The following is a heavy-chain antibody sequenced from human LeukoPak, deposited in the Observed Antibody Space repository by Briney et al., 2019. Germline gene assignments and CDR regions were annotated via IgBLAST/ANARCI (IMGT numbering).Heavy chain of an antibody. Sequence: GGSLRLSCAASGFTFSSYAMSWVRQAPGKGLEWVSAISGSGGSTYYADSVKGRFTISRDNSKNTLYLQMNSLRAEDTAVYYCAKNEYVWGSYRYVYFDCWGQGTLVTVSS. D-gene: IGHD3-16*02. CDR2: ISGSGGST. CDR1: GFTFSSYA. J-gene: IGHJ4*02. CDR3: AKNEYVWGSYRYVYFDC. V-gene: IGHV3-23*01.